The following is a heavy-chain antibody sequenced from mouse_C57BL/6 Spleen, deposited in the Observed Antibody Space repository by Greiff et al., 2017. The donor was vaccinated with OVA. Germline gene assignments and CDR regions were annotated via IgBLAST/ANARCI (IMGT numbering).Heavy chain of an antibody. J-gene: IGHJ2*01. Sequence: EVQLQQSGPGLVKPSQSLSLTCSVTGYSITSGYYWNWIRQFPGNKLEWMGYISYDGSNNYNPSLKNRISITRDTSKNQFFLKLNSVTTEDTATYYCARGAIYYDYDGGDYFDYWGQGTTLTVSS. CDR2: ISYDGSN. D-gene: IGHD2-4*01. CDR3: ARGAIYYDYDGGDYFDY. V-gene: IGHV3-6*01. CDR1: GYSITSGYY.